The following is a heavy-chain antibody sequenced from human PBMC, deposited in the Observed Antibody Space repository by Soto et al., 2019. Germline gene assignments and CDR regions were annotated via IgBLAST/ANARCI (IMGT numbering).Heavy chain of an antibody. CDR1: GYSISRGYY. Sequence: ENLSLTCAVYGYSISRGYYWGWIRQPPGKGLEWIGSIYHSGSTYYNPSLKSRVTISVDTSKNQFSLKLSSVTAADTAVYYCARGPPYCGGDCYYISSWFDPCGPGILLTVSS. CDR2: IYHSGST. D-gene: IGHD2-21*02. V-gene: IGHV4-38-2*01. J-gene: IGHJ5*02. CDR3: ARGPPYCGGDCYYISSWFDP.